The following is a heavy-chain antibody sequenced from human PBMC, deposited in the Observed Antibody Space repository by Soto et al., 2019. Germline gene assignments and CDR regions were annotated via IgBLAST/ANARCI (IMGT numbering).Heavy chain of an antibody. D-gene: IGHD4-17*01. CDR1: GYTFTSFG. Sequence: VQLVQSGAEVKKPGASVRVSCKASGYTFTSFGLSWVRQAPGQGPEWMGWISPESDKATYAHKFQGRITITTDTSTTTAYMDLRSLRSDDTAVTYCTRDVFFISPSTVTTGAYWGQGTLVSVS. J-gene: IGHJ4*02. V-gene: IGHV1-18*01. CDR3: TRDVFFISPSTVTTGAY. CDR2: ISPESDKA.